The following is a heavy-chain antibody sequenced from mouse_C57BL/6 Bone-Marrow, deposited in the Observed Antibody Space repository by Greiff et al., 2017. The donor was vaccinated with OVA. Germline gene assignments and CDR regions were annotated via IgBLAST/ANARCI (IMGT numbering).Heavy chain of an antibody. CDR2: IDPSDSET. D-gene: IGHD1-1*01. J-gene: IGHJ2*01. V-gene: IGHV1-52*01. CDR1: GYTFTSYW. Sequence: QVQLQQPGAELVRPGSSVKLSCKASGYTFTSYWMHWVKQRPIQGLEWIGNIDPSDSETHYNQKFKDKATLTVDKSSSTAYMQLSSLTSEDSAVYYCARNLYYYGSSYLFDYWGQGTTLTVSS. CDR3: ARNLYYYGSSYLFDY.